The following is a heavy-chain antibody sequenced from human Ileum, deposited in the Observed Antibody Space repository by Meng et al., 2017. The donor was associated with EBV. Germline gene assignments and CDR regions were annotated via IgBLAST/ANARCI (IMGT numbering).Heavy chain of an antibody. D-gene: IGHD1-14*01. J-gene: IGHJ4*02. Sequence: VLPEEPDPGLVKPSGTLSLTVTVSGGSISRSHWGSWVRQPPGKGLESIGKIYHSGITIYNPSLKSRVTMSVDNSKNQFSLKLNSMTAADTAVYSGESDPTGGEDHQRVWGQGTLVTVSS. CDR3: ESDPTGGEDHQRV. V-gene: IGHV4-4*02. CDR1: GGSISRSHW. CDR2: IYHSGIT.